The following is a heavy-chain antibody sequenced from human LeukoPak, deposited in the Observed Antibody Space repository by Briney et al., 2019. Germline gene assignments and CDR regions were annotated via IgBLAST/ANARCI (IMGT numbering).Heavy chain of an antibody. J-gene: IGHJ4*02. CDR1: GGSISSGRYY. V-gene: IGHV4-31*03. Sequence: SETLSLTCTVSGGSISSGRYYWSWIRQHPGKGLEWIGNLHYSGSTYYNPSLKSRVTISRDTSQNHFSLKLNSVTAADTAVYYCAKTAAVTPCFFDYWGQGTLVTPSS. D-gene: IGHD4-23*01. CDR3: AKTAAVTPCFFDY. CDR2: LHYSGST.